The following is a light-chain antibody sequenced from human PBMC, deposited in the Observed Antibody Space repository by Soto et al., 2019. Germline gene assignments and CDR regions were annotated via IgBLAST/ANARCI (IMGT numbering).Light chain of an antibody. CDR3: SSYISSSTFVV. V-gene: IGLV2-14*01. J-gene: IGLJ2*01. Sequence: QSVLTQPASVSGSPVQSITISCTGTSRDVGGYNYVSWHQQHPGKAPKVIITEVSNRPSGVSNRFSGSKSGNTASLTISGLQAEDEADYYCSSYISSSTFVVFGGGTKLTVL. CDR2: EVS. CDR1: SRDVGGYNY.